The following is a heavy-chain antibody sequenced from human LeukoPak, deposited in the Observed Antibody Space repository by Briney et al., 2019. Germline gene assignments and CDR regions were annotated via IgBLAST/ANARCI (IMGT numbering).Heavy chain of an antibody. V-gene: IGHV4-59*02. CDR1: GFTVSSNY. CDR2: IYYSGST. D-gene: IGHD4-11*01. Sequence: PGGSLRLSCAASGFTVSSNYMSWIRQPPGKGLEWIGYIYYSGSTNYNPSLKSRVTISVDTSKNQFSLKLSSVTAADTAVYYCASTATVTADYYYYYGMDVWGQGTTVTVSS. CDR3: ASTATVTADYYYYYGMDV. J-gene: IGHJ6*02.